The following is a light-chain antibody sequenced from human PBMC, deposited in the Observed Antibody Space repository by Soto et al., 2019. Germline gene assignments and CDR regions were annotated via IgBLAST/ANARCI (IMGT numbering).Light chain of an antibody. Sequence: DIQMTQSPSSLSASVGDRVTITCRASQDISNYLNWYQQRPGKAPKLLIYDASNLERGVPSTFSGTRSGTHFTFAITSLQPEDVATYYWQQSDSLPITFGQGTRLEI. CDR2: DAS. CDR3: QQSDSLPIT. J-gene: IGKJ5*01. CDR1: QDISNY. V-gene: IGKV1-33*01.